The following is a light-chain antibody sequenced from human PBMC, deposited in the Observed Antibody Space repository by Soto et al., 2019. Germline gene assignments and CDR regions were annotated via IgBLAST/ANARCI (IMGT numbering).Light chain of an antibody. Sequence: EIVLTQSPGTLSLSPGERATLSCRASQSVSSSYLAWYQQKPGQAHRLLIYGASSRATGIPDRLSGSGSGTDCILNISRLEPEDVAVYYCQQYGSSPIFTFGPGTKVDIK. J-gene: IGKJ3*01. V-gene: IGKV3-20*01. CDR2: GAS. CDR1: QSVSSSY. CDR3: QQYGSSPIFT.